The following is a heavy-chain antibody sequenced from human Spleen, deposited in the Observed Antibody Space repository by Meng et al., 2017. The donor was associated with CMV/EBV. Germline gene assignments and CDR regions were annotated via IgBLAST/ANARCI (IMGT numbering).Heavy chain of an antibody. CDR3: ARGESYDILTGYYPLIGAFDI. Sequence: SETLSLTCTVSGGSISSSSYYWGWIRQPPGKGLEWLGHLYYSGNTNYNPALRSRVTISADTSKDQFSLRLSAVTAADTAVYYCARGESYDILTGYYPLIGAFDIWGQGKKVTVSS. CDR1: GGSISSSSYY. J-gene: IGHJ3*02. CDR2: LYYSGNT. D-gene: IGHD3-9*01. V-gene: IGHV4-61*05.